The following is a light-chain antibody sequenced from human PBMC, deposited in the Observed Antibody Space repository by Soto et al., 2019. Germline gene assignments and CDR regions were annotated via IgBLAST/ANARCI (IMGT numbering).Light chain of an antibody. Sequence: DSQITPAPSSLSASVGARFTITCRASQSISNYLNWYQQKPGTAPKLLIYTASSLQSGVPSRFSGGGSGTDFTLTISSLQPEDFATYYCQQSYNTPRTFGQGTKVDIK. CDR1: QSISNY. J-gene: IGKJ1*01. CDR2: TAS. CDR3: QQSYNTPRT. V-gene: IGKV1-39*01.